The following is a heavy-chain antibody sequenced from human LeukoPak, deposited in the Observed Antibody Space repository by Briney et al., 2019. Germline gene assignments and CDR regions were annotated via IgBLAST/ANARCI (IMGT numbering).Heavy chain of an antibody. V-gene: IGHV4-59*01. CDR3: ARAGPFISARPITFDY. D-gene: IGHD6-6*01. J-gene: IGHJ4*02. CDR2: IYDSVST. Sequence: SESLSLTCTVSGGSISNYYWCWMRQPPGKGLEYIGYIYDSVSTNSNPSLKSRVTISLDTYKNPFSLKLSSVTAADTAVYYCARAGPFISARPITFDYWGQGSLVTVSS. CDR1: GGSISNYY.